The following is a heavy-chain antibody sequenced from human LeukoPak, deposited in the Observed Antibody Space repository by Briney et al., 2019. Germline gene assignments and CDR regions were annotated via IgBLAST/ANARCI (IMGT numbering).Heavy chain of an antibody. CDR3: ARGEYGYYYDSSGYLYNWFDP. CDR1: GGSFSGYY. D-gene: IGHD3-22*01. V-gene: IGHV4-34*01. J-gene: IGHJ5*02. CDR2: INHSGST. Sequence: SETLSLTCAVYGGSFSGYYWSWIRQPPGKGLEWIGEINHSGSTNYNPSLKSRVTISVDTSKNQFSLKLSSVTAADTAVYYCARGEYGYYYDSSGYLYNWFDPWGQGTLVTVSS.